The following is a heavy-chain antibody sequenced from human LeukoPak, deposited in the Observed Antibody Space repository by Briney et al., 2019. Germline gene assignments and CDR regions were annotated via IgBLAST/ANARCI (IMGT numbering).Heavy chain of an antibody. CDR3: ARGDSSSWYPYY. D-gene: IGHD6-13*01. J-gene: IGHJ4*02. CDR2: INPNSGGT. Sequence: ASVKVSCKASGYTFTGYNIHWMRQAPGQGLEWMGWINPNSGGTNYAQKFQGRVTMTRDTSISTAYMELSRLRSDDTAVYYCARGDSSSWYPYYWGQGTLVTVSS. V-gene: IGHV1-2*02. CDR1: GYTFTGYN.